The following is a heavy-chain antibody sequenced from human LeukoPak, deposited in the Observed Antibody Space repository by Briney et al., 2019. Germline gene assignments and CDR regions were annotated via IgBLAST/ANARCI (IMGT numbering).Heavy chain of an antibody. CDR3: ASVIAGVTTDY. CDR1: GYTFTGYY. CDR2: INPNSGDT. D-gene: IGHD1-26*01. V-gene: IGHV1-2*02. J-gene: IGHJ4*02. Sequence: ASVTVSFTASGYTFTGYYIHWVRQAPGQGLEWMGWINPNSGDTNFAQKFQGRVTMTRDTSISTAYMELSRLRSDDTALYYFASVIAGVTTDYWGQGTLVTVSS.